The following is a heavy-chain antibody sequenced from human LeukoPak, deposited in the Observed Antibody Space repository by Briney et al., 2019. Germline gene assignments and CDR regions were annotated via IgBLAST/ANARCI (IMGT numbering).Heavy chain of an antibody. D-gene: IGHD3-22*01. CDR3: AKDLIMDYDSSGYYYAEKYYFDY. Sequence: GGSLRLSCAASGFTFSSYAMSWVRQAPGKGLEWVSAISGSGGSTYYADSVKGRFTISRDNSKNTLYLQMNSLRAEDTAVYYCAKDLIMDYDSSGYYYAEKYYFDYWGQGTLVTVSS. J-gene: IGHJ4*02. V-gene: IGHV3-23*01. CDR1: GFTFSSYA. CDR2: ISGSGGST.